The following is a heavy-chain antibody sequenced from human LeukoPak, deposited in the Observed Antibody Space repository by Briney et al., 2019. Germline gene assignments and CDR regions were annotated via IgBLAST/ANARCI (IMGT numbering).Heavy chain of an antibody. V-gene: IGHV3-11*01. Sequence: PGGALRLSCAASGFTFSDYYMNWIRQAPGKGLEGVSYVSSSGSTIYYAYSEKGRFTIYRDKANNSLYLQINSLRAEDTAVYSCARDASAGYCSGGSCYSGVPFDIWGQGTMVTVSS. CDR1: GFTFSDYY. CDR2: VSSSGSTI. CDR3: ARDASAGYCSGGSCYSGVPFDI. J-gene: IGHJ3*02. D-gene: IGHD2-15*01.